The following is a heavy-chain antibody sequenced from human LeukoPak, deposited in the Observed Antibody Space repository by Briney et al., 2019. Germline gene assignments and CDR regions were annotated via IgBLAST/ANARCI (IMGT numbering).Heavy chain of an antibody. CDR3: ARDDCTSPSCLTT. D-gene: IGHD2-8*01. CDR1: GFIFSNDA. CDR2: IWFDGSNK. Sequence: GGSLRLSCAASGFIFSNDAMHWVRQAPGKGLEWVAFIWFDGSNKHYADSVKGRFTISRDNSKNTVYLQMNSLRADDTAVYHCARDDCTSPSCLTTWGQGTLVTVSS. V-gene: IGHV3-33*01. J-gene: IGHJ5*02.